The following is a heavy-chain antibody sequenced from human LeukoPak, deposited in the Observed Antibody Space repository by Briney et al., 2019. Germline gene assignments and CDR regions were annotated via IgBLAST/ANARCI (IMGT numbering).Heavy chain of an antibody. V-gene: IGHV3-48*04. D-gene: IGHD1-26*01. CDR1: GFTFSWYG. CDR3: ARDRPPGNYYSIDH. CDR2: IRNGGTMR. Sequence: GRSLRLSCAASGFTFSWYGIHWVRQAPGKGLEWLSYIRNGGTMRYYSDSVMGRFTVSRDNDKNTLYLQMNSLRVEDTALYYCARDRPPGNYYSIDHWGQGTLVTVSP. J-gene: IGHJ4*02.